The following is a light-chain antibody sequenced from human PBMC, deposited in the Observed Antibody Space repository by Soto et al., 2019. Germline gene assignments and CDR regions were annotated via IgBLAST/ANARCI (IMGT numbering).Light chain of an antibody. V-gene: IGKV1-39*01. CDR2: GAS. CDR3: QQSSSTPRS. J-gene: IGKJ1*01. Sequence: DIRLPQSPSSLSASVVDRVTISCRASQSISTYLMWYHQKPGKAPNLLIYGASGLQNGVPSRFAGSGSGTESTLTITGLQPEDFGTYYCQQSSSTPRSSGQGTKVEI. CDR1: QSISTY.